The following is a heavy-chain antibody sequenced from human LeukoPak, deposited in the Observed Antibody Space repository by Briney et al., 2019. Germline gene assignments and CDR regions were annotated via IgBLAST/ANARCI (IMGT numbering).Heavy chain of an antibody. CDR3: ARVRVPPYDYVWGSYRYFDY. CDR1: GGSFGGYY. D-gene: IGHD3-16*02. V-gene: IGHV4-34*01. Sequence: PSETLSLTCAVYGGSFGGYYWSWIRQPPGKGLEWIGEINHSGSTNYNPSLKSRVTISVDTSKNQFSLKLSSVTAADTAVYYCARVRVPPYDYVWGSYRYFDYWGQGTLVTVSS. J-gene: IGHJ4*02. CDR2: INHSGST.